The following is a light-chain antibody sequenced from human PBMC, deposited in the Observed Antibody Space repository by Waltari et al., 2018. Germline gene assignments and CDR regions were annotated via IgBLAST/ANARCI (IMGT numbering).Light chain of an antibody. CDR2: GAS. CDR1: KNIDTF. J-gene: IGKJ2*01. V-gene: IGKV1-39*01. Sequence: DIQLTQSPSSLSASLGDRVTITCRASKNIDTFLNWYQQRPGKAPKVRIYGASSLQTGVPSRFSGSGSGTQCTLTIRSLQPDDFSTYYCQQSHTMLYTFGQWTKLEIK. CDR3: QQSHTMLYT.